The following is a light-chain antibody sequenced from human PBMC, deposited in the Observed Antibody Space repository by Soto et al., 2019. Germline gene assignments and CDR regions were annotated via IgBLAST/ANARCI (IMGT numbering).Light chain of an antibody. CDR1: QSINSD. V-gene: IGKV3-15*01. CDR3: QQGHNWPLT. CDR2: GAS. J-gene: IGKJ2*01. Sequence: EIVMTQSPATLSLSPGERAALSCRASQSINSDLAWYQQKPGQPPRLLIYGASTRATGVPARFTGSECGSAFTLTISGLQSEDFAVYYCQQGHNWPLTFGQGTRVEI.